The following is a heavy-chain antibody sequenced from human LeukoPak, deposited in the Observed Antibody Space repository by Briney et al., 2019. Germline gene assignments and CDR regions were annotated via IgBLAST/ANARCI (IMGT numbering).Heavy chain of an antibody. V-gene: IGHV4-39*01. Sequence: SETLSLTCTVSGGSISSSSYYWGWIRQPPGKGLEWIGSIYYSGSTYYNPSLKSRVTISVDTSKNQFSLKLSSVTAADTAVYYCARQTPYLYFDYWGQGTLVTVSS. D-gene: IGHD2-15*01. J-gene: IGHJ4*02. CDR1: GGSISSSSYY. CDR2: IYYSGST. CDR3: ARQTPYLYFDY.